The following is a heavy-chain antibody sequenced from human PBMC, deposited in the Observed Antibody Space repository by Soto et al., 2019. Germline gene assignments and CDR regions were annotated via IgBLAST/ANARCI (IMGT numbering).Heavy chain of an antibody. CDR2: IYYSGST. V-gene: IGHV4-30-4*01. J-gene: IGHJ6*02. CDR1: GGSISSGDYY. CDR3: ARRFTFGGVIVNYYGMDV. Sequence: QVQLQESGPGLVKPSQTLSLTCTVSGGSISSGDYYWSWIRQPPGKGLEWIGYIYYSGSTYYNPSLKSRVTISVDTSKNQFSLKLSSVTAADTAVYYCARRFTFGGVIVNYYGMDVWGQGTTVTVSS. D-gene: IGHD3-16*02.